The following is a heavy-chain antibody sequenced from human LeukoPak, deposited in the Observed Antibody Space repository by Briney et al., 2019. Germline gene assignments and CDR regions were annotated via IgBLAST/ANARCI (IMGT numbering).Heavy chain of an antibody. J-gene: IGHJ6*02. Sequence: PSETQSLTCTVSGGSISSYYWSWIRQPPGKGLEWIGYIYYSGSTNYNPSLKSRVTISVDTSKNQFSLRLSSVTAADTAVYYCARGAVAGISFYYYYGMDVWGQGTTVTVSS. CDR2: IYYSGST. CDR3: ARGAVAGISFYYYYGMDV. CDR1: GGSISSYY. V-gene: IGHV4-59*01. D-gene: IGHD6-19*01.